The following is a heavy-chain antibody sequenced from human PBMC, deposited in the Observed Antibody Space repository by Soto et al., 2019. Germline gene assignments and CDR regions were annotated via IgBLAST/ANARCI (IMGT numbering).Heavy chain of an antibody. CDR2: ISYDGSNK. D-gene: IGHD4-17*01. CDR1: GFTFSSYG. CDR3: AKDRRETTVTTPTGY. J-gene: IGHJ4*02. Sequence: QVQLVESGGGVVQPGRSLRLSCAASGFTFSSYGMHWVRQAPGKGLEWVAVISYDGSNKYYADSVKGRFTISRDNSKNTLYLQMNSLRAEDTAVYYCAKDRRETTVTTPTGYWGQGTLVTVSS. V-gene: IGHV3-30*18.